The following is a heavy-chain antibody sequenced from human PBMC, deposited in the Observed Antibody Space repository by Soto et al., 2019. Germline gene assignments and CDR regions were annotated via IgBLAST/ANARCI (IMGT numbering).Heavy chain of an antibody. J-gene: IGHJ3*01. CDR2: ISGNGLNT. V-gene: IGHV3-23*01. Sequence: EVHLLESGGGLVQPGGSLRLSCAASGFTFSNHGRTWVRQAPGKGLECVSGISGNGLNTYYADSVKGRFTISRDNSRNRLYLQMNSLRVEDAALYYCARRVDYGDFGHDFSGQGTMVTVSS. CDR1: GFTFSNHG. CDR3: ARRVDYGDFGHDF. D-gene: IGHD4-17*01.